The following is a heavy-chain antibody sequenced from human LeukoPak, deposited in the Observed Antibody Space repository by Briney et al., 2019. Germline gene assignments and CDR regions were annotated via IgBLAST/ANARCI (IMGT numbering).Heavy chain of an antibody. V-gene: IGHV3-48*03. CDR3: ATLTVATSFDY. J-gene: IGHJ4*02. Sequence: GGSLRLSCAASGFSFSVYEMHWVRQAPGKGLEWISDISSSGTTIYYADSVKGRFTISRDNAKNSLYLQMNSLRAEDTAVYYCATLTVATSFDYWGQGTLVTVSS. D-gene: IGHD5-12*01. CDR2: ISSSGTTI. CDR1: GFSFSVYE.